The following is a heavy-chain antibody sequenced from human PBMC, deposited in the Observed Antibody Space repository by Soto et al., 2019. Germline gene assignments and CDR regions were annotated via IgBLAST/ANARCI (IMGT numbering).Heavy chain of an antibody. CDR2: MNPNSDNT. J-gene: IGHJ4*02. CDR3: ARGVPSDY. V-gene: IGHV1-8*01. CDR1: GYTFTSFD. D-gene: IGHD2-2*01. Sequence: QVQLVQSGAEVKRPGASVKVSCKVSGYTFTSFDINWVRQATGQGLEWMAWMNPNSDNTGFAQKFQGRITMTRNTSISTAYLELSSLRSEDTAVYFCARGVPSDYWGQGTKVTVSS.